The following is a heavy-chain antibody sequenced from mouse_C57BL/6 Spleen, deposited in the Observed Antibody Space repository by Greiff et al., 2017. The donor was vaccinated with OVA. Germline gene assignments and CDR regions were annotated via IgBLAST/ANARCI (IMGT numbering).Heavy chain of an antibody. Sequence: EVQVVESEGGLVQPGSSMKLSCTASGFTFSDYYMAWVRQVPEKGLEWVANINYDGSSTYYLDSLKSRFIISRDNAKNILYLQMSSLKSEDTATYYSARAPYDYGSSYWYFDVWGTGATVTVSS. V-gene: IGHV5-16*01. CDR3: ARAPYDYGSSYWYFDV. CDR2: INYDGSST. CDR1: GFTFSDYY. J-gene: IGHJ1*03. D-gene: IGHD1-1*01.